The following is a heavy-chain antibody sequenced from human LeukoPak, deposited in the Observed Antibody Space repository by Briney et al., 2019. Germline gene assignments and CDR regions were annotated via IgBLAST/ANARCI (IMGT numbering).Heavy chain of an antibody. Sequence: PGASLRLSCAASGFTFSSYAMSWVRQAPGKGLEWVSAISGSGGSTYYADSVKGRFTISRDNSKNTLYLQMNSLRAEDTAVYYCAKDRLWFGELLSPPFDYWGQGTLVTVSS. J-gene: IGHJ4*02. CDR2: ISGSGGST. D-gene: IGHD3-10*01. CDR1: GFTFSSYA. V-gene: IGHV3-23*01. CDR3: AKDRLWFGELLSPPFDY.